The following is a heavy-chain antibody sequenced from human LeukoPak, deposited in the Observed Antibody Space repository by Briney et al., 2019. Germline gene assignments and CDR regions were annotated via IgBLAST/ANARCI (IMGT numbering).Heavy chain of an antibody. J-gene: IGHJ5*02. CDR2: MSTSGNS. Sequence: PSETLSLTCTVSGVSISGYYLSWIRQPAGKGLEWIGRMSTSGNSNYIPSLVSRVTMSVDTSKNQFSLNLSSVTAADTAVYYCAKESGSMRWFDPWGQGTLVTVSS. D-gene: IGHD6-25*01. CDR1: GVSISGYY. CDR3: AKESGSMRWFDP. V-gene: IGHV4-4*07.